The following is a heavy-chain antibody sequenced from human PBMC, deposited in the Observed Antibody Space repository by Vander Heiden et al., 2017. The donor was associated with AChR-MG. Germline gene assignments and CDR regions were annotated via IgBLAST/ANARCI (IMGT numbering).Heavy chain of an antibody. J-gene: IGHJ4*02. CDR2: IYYSGST. Sequence: QVQLQASGPGLVKPSETLSLTCTVSGGSISSYYWSWIRQPPGKGLEWIGYIYYSGSTNYNPSLKSRVTISVDTSKNQFSLKLSSVTAADTAVYYCASMQRNYGPDYWGQGTLVTVSS. D-gene: IGHD1-7*01. V-gene: IGHV4-59*08. CDR3: ASMQRNYGPDY. CDR1: GGSISSYY.